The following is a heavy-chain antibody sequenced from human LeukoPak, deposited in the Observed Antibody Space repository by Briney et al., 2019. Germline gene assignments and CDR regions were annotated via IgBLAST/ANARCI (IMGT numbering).Heavy chain of an antibody. V-gene: IGHV4-34*01. D-gene: IGHD3-3*01. CDR3: ARGGKGYYDFWSGYWTRDYFDY. Sequence: SETLSLTYAVYGGSFSGYYWSWIRQPPGKGLEWIGEINHSGSTNYNPSLKSRVTISVDTSKTQFSLKLSSVTAADTAVYYCARGGKGYYDFWSGYWTRDYFDYWGQGTLVTVSS. J-gene: IGHJ4*02. CDR1: GGSFSGYY. CDR2: INHSGST.